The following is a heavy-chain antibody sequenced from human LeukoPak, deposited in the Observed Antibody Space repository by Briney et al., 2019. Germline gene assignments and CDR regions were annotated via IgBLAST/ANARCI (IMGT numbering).Heavy chain of an antibody. V-gene: IGHV3-23*01. CDR1: GFTFSSYG. J-gene: IGHJ6*03. D-gene: IGHD6-13*01. CDR3: AKAIAAAGNYYMDV. CDR2: ISGSGGST. Sequence: PGGSLRLSCAASGFTFSSYGMSWVRQAPGKGLEWVSAISGSGGSTYYADSVKGRFTISRDNSKNTLYLQMNSLRAEDTAVYYCAKAIAAAGNYYMDVWGKGTTVTISS.